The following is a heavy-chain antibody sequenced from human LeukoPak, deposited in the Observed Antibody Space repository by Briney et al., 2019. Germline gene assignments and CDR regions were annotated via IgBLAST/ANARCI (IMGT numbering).Heavy chain of an antibody. D-gene: IGHD3-22*01. CDR2: ISAYNGNT. CDR1: GYTFTSYG. Sequence: ASVKVSCKASGYTFTSYGVSWVRQAPGQGLEWMGWISAYNGNTNYAQKLQGRVTMTTDTSTSTAYMELRSLRSDDTAVYYCARAEYYYDLKDYWGQGTLVTVSS. V-gene: IGHV1-18*01. J-gene: IGHJ4*02. CDR3: ARAEYYYDLKDY.